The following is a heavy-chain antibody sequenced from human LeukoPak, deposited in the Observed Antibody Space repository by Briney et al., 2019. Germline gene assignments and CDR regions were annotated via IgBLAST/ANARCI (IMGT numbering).Heavy chain of an antibody. Sequence: SETLSLTCAVYGGSFSGYYWSWIRQPPGKGLEWIGEISHSGSTNYNPSLKSRATISVDTSKNQFSLKLSSVTAADTAVYYCARDYDSGGYYELDAFDIWGQGTMVTVSS. V-gene: IGHV4-34*01. CDR1: GGSFSGYY. CDR3: ARDYDSGGYYELDAFDI. J-gene: IGHJ3*02. D-gene: IGHD3-22*01. CDR2: ISHSGST.